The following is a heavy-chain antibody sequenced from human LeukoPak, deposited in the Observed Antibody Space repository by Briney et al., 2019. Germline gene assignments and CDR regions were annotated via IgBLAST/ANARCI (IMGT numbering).Heavy chain of an antibody. J-gene: IGHJ1*01. Sequence: GGSLRLSCAASGFTFSTYAIHWVRQAPGKGLEWVAVIWYDGSEQYYADSVKGRFIVSRDNSKSTSDLQMNSLRAEDTAVYYCAREGDSRWGELSPWGQGTLVTVSA. V-gene: IGHV3-33*01. CDR3: AREGDSRWGELSP. CDR1: GFTFSTYA. CDR2: IWYDGSEQ. D-gene: IGHD3-16*02.